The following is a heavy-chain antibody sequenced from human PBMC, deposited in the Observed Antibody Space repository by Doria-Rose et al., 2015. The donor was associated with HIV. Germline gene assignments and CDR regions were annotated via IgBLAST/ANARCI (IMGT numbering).Heavy chain of an antibody. V-gene: IGHV2-26*01. D-gene: IGHD6-13*01. CDR1: GVSLSSPGMG. CDR3: ARIKSSRWYHKYYFDF. Sequence: QESGPMLVKPTETLTLTCTVSGVSLSSPGMGVSWIRQPPGKALEWLANIFSDDERSYKTALKSRLTISRGTSNSQVVLTMTDMDPVDTATYYCARIKSSRWYHKYYFDFWGQGTLVVVSA. J-gene: IGHJ4*02. CDR2: IFSDDER.